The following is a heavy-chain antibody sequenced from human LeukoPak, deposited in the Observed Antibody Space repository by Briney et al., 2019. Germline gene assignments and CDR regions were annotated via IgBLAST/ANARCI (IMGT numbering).Heavy chain of an antibody. J-gene: IGHJ4*02. CDR1: SGSFSGYY. CDR2: IKDGGIT. CDR3: VRGFSGVVGDH. Sequence: SETLSLTCTVYSGSFSGYYWSWIRLPPGKGLEWIGEIKDGGITNYNPSLRSRATISKDTSNNQLSLKLHSATAADTAVYYCVRGFSGVVGDHWGQGSLVTVSS. D-gene: IGHD3-10*01. V-gene: IGHV4-34*01.